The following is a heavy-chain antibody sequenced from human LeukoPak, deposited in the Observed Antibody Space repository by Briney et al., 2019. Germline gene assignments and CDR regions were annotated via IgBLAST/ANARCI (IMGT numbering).Heavy chain of an antibody. Sequence: ASVNVSCKASGYTFTGYYMHWVRQAPGQGLEWMGWINPNSGGTNYAQKFQGRVTMTRDTSNSTAYMELSRLRSDDTAVYYCARGGDLAYCGGDCYSAFGYWGQGTLVTVSS. V-gene: IGHV1-2*02. CDR2: INPNSGGT. CDR3: ARGGDLAYCGGDCYSAFGY. D-gene: IGHD2-21*02. J-gene: IGHJ4*02. CDR1: GYTFTGYY.